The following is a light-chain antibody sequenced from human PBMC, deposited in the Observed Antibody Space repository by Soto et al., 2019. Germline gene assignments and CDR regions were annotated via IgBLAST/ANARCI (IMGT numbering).Light chain of an antibody. CDR1: KSVSSSY. Sequence: PCPGTLTFSREQSPAICCRDRKSVSSSYLAWYQQKPGQAPRLLIYGASSRATGIPDRFSGSGSGTDFTLTISRLEPGDFAVYYCQQYGSSPQWTFGQGTKVDIK. J-gene: IGKJ1*01. V-gene: IGKV3-20*01. CDR3: QQYGSSPQWT. CDR2: GAS.